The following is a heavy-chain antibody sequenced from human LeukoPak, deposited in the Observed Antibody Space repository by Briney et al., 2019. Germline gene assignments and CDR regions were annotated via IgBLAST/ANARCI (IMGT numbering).Heavy chain of an antibody. Sequence: GGSLRLSCAASGFTFSNYALHWVRQAPGKGLEWVAVISYDDTNKYYVDSVKGRFTISRDNSKNTLYLQMNSLRAEDTAVYYCAKARTRGYSYGSFDYWGQGTLVTVSS. V-gene: IGHV3-30*04. CDR2: ISYDDTNK. D-gene: IGHD5-18*01. J-gene: IGHJ4*02. CDR1: GFTFSNYA. CDR3: AKARTRGYSYGSFDY.